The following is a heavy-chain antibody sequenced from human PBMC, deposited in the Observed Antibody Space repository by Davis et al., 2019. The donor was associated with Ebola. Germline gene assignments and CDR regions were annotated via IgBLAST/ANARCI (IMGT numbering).Heavy chain of an antibody. CDR2: ISYDGSNK. J-gene: IGHJ1*01. D-gene: IGHD2-15*01. CDR1: GFTFSSYW. Sequence: GESLKISCAASGFTFSSYWMHWVRQAPGKGLEWVAVISYDGSNKYYADSVKGRFTISRDNSKNTLYLQMNSLRAEDTAVFYCVRGGSATAYWGQGTPVTVSS. V-gene: IGHV3-30*03. CDR3: VRGGSATAY.